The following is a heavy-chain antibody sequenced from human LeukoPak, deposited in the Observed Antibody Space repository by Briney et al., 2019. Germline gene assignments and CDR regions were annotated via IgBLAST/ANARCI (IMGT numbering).Heavy chain of an antibody. V-gene: IGHV1-3*01. CDR3: ARPMPGLDAFDI. CDR1: GYTFTSYA. D-gene: IGHD2-2*01. CDR2: INAGNGNT. J-gene: IGHJ3*02. Sequence: ASVKVSCKASGYTFTSYAMHWVRQAPGQRLEWMGWINAGNGNTKYSQKFQGKVTITRDTSASTAYMELSSLRSEDTAVYYCARPMPGLDAFDIWGQGTMVTVSS.